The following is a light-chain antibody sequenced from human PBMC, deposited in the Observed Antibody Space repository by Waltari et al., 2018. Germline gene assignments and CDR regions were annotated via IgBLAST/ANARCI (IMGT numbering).Light chain of an antibody. CDR3: QSYDSSNVVV. J-gene: IGLJ2*01. Sequence: NFMLTQPHSVSESPGKTVTISCTRSSGSIGSNYVQWPQQRPGSSPTTVIYEDNQRPSGVPARFSGSIDSSSNSASLTISGLTTEDEADYYCQSYDSSNVVVFGGGTKLTVL. CDR1: SGSIGSNY. V-gene: IGLV6-57*01. CDR2: EDN.